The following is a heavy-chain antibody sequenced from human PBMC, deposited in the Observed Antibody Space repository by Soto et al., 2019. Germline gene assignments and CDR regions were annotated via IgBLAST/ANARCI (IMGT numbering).Heavy chain of an antibody. CDR1: GGTFSSYA. D-gene: IGHD1-7*01. V-gene: IGHV1-69*01. J-gene: IGHJ4*02. CDR2: IIPIFGTA. CDR3: ATIRLKNWNYVRVGYFDY. Sequence: QVQLEQSGAEVKKPGSSVKVSCKASGGTFSSYAISWVRQAPGQGLEWMGGIIPIFGTANYVQKFQGRVTITADESTSTAYMELSSLRSEDTAVYYCATIRLKNWNYVRVGYFDYWGQGTLVTVSS.